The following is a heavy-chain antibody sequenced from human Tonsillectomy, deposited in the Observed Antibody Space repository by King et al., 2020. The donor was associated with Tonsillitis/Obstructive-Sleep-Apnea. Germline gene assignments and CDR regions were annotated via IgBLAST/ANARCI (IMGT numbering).Heavy chain of an antibody. V-gene: IGHV3-64D*06. D-gene: IGHD3-10*01. CDR1: GFTFSSYA. CDR2: ISSNGGPT. J-gene: IGHJ4*02. Sequence: QLVQSGGGLVQPGGSLRLSCSASGFTFSSYAMHWVRQAPGEGLEYVSAISSNGGPTYYADSVKGRFTISRDNSKNTLYLQMSSLRAEDTAVYYCVKDISGTWVRFEYWGQGTLVTVSS. CDR3: VKDISGTWVRFEY.